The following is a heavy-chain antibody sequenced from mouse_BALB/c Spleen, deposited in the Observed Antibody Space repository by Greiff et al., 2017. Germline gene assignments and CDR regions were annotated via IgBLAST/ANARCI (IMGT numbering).Heavy chain of an antibody. J-gene: IGHJ2*01. D-gene: IGHD2-3*01. Sequence: EVKLMESAPSLVKPSQSLSLTCPVTGVSFSSGYLNWIRYFPGNKLEYMGYISYSGSTYYNPSLKCRIFISRDTSKNQEYLKLNYVTTEDTATYYCAIYNGGYYSHSDDWGQGTTLTVSS. CDR2: ISYSGST. CDR1: GVSFSSGY. V-gene: IGHV3-8*02. CDR3: AIYNGGYYSHSDD.